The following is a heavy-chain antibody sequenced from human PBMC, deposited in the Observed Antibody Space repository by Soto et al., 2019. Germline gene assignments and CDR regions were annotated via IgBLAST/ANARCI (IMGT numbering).Heavy chain of an antibody. V-gene: IGHV4-59*01. CDR2: IYYSGST. CDR3: ARDRIAAAVNWFDP. D-gene: IGHD6-13*01. Sequence: QVQLQESGPGLVKPSETLSLTCTVSGGSISSYYWSWIRQPPGKGLEWFGYIYYSGSTNYNPSLKSRVTISVDTSKNQFSLKLSSVTAADTAVYYCARDRIAAAVNWFDPWGQGTLVTVSS. J-gene: IGHJ5*02. CDR1: GGSISSYY.